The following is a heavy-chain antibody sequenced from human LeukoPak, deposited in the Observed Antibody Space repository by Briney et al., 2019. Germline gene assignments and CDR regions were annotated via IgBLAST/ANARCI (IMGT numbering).Heavy chain of an antibody. CDR1: GGTFSDYY. D-gene: IGHD3-10*01. CDR3: ARDGDHGSGSYYSAY. Sequence: PGGTLRLSCAASGGTFSDYYMSWSCQGPGKGLGWVSYSSSSGSTRYYADSVKGRFPTSRDNAKNSLYLQMNSLRAEDTALYYCARDGDHGSGSYYSAYWGQGTLVTVSS. CDR2: SSSSGSTR. J-gene: IGHJ4*02. V-gene: IGHV3-11*01.